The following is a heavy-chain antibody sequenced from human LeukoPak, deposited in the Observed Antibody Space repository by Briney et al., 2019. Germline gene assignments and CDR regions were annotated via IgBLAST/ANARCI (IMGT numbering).Heavy chain of an antibody. Sequence: GGSLRLSCAASGFTFTSSAMASVRQAPGRGLGWVSGISGRSDSTYYAESGKGRFTISRDSFKDRLFLQMNSLRAEDTALYYCAKGLYTSGRGYMDVWGKGTTVTVSS. D-gene: IGHD6-19*01. V-gene: IGHV3-23*01. CDR3: AKGLYTSGRGYMDV. CDR1: GFTFTSSA. J-gene: IGHJ6*03. CDR2: ISGRSDST.